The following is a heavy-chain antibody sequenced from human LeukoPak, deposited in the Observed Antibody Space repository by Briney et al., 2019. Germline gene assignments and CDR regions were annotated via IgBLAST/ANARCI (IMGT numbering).Heavy chain of an antibody. CDR1: GYTFTDYY. V-gene: IGHV1-2*02. CDR2: INPNSGGT. Sequence: ASVKVSCKASGYTFTDYYMHWVRQAPGQGLEWMGWINPNSGGTNYAQKFQGRVTMTRDTSISTAYRELSRLRSDDTAVYYCARGGGDYDCSGQVGGDFDYWGQGTLVTVSS. J-gene: IGHJ4*02. CDR3: ARGGGDYDCSGQVGGDFDY. D-gene: IGHD3-22*01.